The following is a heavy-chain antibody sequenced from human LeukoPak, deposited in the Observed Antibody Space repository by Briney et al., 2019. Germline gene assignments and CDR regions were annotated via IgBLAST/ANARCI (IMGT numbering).Heavy chain of an antibody. V-gene: IGHV3-74*03. D-gene: IGHD3-22*01. J-gene: IGHJ4*02. CDR3: ARNYYDSSGYYYHDY. CDR2: INEPGTWP. CDR1: GFTLSNYW. Sequence: TGESLTLSCAASGFTLSNYWVHWVRQAPGEGLVWVSRINEPGTWPTYEDSVRGRFTISRDNAKNTVSLHMNSLRAEDTAVYYCARNYYDSSGYYYHDYWGQGTLVTVSS.